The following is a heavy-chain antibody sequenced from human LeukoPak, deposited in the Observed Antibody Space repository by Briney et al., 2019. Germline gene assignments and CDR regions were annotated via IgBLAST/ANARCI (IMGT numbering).Heavy chain of an antibody. J-gene: IGHJ4*02. CDR3: ASLASIAVAGTTNDY. Sequence: SETLSLTCTVSGGSISSYYWSWIRQPPGKGLEWIGYIYYSGSTSYNPSLKSRVTISVDTSKNQFSLKLSSVTAADTAVYYCASLASIAVAGTTNDYWGQGTLVTASS. V-gene: IGHV4-59*08. CDR1: GGSISSYY. CDR2: IYYSGST. D-gene: IGHD6-19*01.